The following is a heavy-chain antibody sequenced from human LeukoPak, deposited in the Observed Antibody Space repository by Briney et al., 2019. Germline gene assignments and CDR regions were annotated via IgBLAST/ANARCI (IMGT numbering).Heavy chain of an antibody. D-gene: IGHD6-13*01. CDR2: ISSSSSYI. J-gene: IGHJ4*02. V-gene: IGHV3-21*01. CDR3: ARDRGGSSSLDY. CDR1: GFTFSSYS. Sequence: GGSLRLSCAASGFTFSSYSMKWVRQAPGKGLEWVSSISSSSSYIYYADSVKGRFTISRDNAKNSLYLQMNSLRAEDTAVYYCARDRGGSSSLDYWGQGTLVTVSS.